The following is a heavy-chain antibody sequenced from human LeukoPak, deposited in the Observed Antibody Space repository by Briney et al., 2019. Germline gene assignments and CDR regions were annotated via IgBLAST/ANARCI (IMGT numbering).Heavy chain of an antibody. J-gene: IGHJ4*02. CDR2: IYYSGST. D-gene: IGHD6-19*01. Sequence: PSETLSLTCTVSGGSISSYYWSWIRQPPGKGLEWIGYIYYSGSTNYNPSLKSRVTISVDTSKNQFSLKLSSVTAADTAVYYCARDRAGWYIDYWGQGTLVTVS. CDR3: ARDRAGWYIDY. CDR1: GGSISSYY. V-gene: IGHV4-59*01.